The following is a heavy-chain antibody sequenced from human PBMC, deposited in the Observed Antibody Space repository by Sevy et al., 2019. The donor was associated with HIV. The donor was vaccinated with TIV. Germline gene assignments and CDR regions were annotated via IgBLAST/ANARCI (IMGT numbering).Heavy chain of an antibody. Sequence: GGSLRLSCAASGFTFSSYWMHWVRQAPGKGLVWVSRINSDGSGTSYADSVKGRFTISRDNAKNTLYLQMNSLRPEDTAGYYCARGVVGATTVGMDVWGQGTTVTVSS. CDR1: GFTFSSYW. D-gene: IGHD1-26*01. CDR2: INSDGSGT. CDR3: ARGVVGATTVGMDV. V-gene: IGHV3-74*01. J-gene: IGHJ6*02.